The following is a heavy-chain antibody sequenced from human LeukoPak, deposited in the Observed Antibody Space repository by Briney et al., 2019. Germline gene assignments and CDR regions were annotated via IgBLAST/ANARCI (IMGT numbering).Heavy chain of an antibody. CDR3: ARDSSWRPFDY. CDR1: EYTFTDYY. CDR2: INPNGGGT. Sequence: ASVKVSCKASEYTFTDYYIHWVRQAPGQGLEWVGWINPNGGGTNYAQKFQGRVTMTRDTSITTAYMELSTLASDDSAMYYCARDSSWRPFDYWGQGTLVTVSS. V-gene: IGHV1-2*02. J-gene: IGHJ4*02.